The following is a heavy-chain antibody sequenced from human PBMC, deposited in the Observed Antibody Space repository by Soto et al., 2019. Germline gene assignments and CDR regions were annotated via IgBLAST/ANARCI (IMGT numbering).Heavy chain of an antibody. D-gene: IGHD3-3*01. CDR3: TTQYYDFWSVSDYFDY. J-gene: IGHJ4*02. CDR2: IKSKTDGGTT. CDR1: GFTFSNAW. V-gene: IGHV3-15*07. Sequence: GGSLRLCCAASGFTFSNAWINWLRQAPGKGLEWVGRIKSKTDGGTTDYAAPVKGRFTISRDDSKNTLYLQMNSLKTEDKAVYYCTTQYYDFWSVSDYFDYWGQGTLVTVSS.